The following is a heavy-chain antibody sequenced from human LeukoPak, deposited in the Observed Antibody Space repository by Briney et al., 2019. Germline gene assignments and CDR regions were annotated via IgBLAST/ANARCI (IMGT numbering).Heavy chain of an antibody. J-gene: IGHJ4*02. CDR3: ARGYTYGHGAMFDY. Sequence: PSETLSLTCTVSGGSITGDSYYWTWIRQPAGKGLEWIGRIHTSGTTDYKPSLKSRVTILLDTSKTQFSLKLSSVTAADTAVYYCARGYTYGHGAMFDYWGQGTLVTVSP. D-gene: IGHD5-18*01. CDR1: GGSITGDSYY. CDR2: IHTSGTT. V-gene: IGHV4-61*02.